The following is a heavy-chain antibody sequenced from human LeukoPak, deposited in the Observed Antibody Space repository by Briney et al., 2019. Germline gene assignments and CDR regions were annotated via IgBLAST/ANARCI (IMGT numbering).Heavy chain of an antibody. V-gene: IGHV3-48*03. Sequence: GGSLRLSCVASGFTFSSYEMTWVRQAPGKGLEWLSYISSSGSTIYYADSVKGRFTVSRDNAKNSLYLQMNSLRAEDTAVYYCARDMSPWETRNPDAFDIWGQGTMVTVSS. CDR1: GFTFSSYE. D-gene: IGHD1-14*01. J-gene: IGHJ3*02. CDR2: ISSSGSTI. CDR3: ARDMSPWETRNPDAFDI.